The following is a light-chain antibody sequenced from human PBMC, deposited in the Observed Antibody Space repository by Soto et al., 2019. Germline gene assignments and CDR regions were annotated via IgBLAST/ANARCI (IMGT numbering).Light chain of an antibody. CDR3: NSYSSTSFYV. CDR2: QVT. J-gene: IGLJ1*01. CDR1: GSDIATFNY. V-gene: IGLV2-14*01. Sequence: QSVLDQPASVSGSPGRSLTLSCTGSGSDIATFNYVSWYQQYPGKAPKLLIYQVTSRASGVSHRFSGSKSGNTAALTISGLQPEDEAEYYCNSYSSTSFYVFGTGTKVTVL.